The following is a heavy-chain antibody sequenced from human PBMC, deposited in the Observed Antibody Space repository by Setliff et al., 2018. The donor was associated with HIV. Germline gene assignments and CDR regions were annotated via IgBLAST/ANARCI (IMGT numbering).Heavy chain of an antibody. Sequence: SVKVSCKASGGTFSRNPISWVRQAPGQGLEWMGGITPIFGTTKYAQQFQGRVTITADESRTTAYLDLNSLRSGDTAVYYCATAGEMATIGYSYYYMGVWGKGTTVTVSS. CDR1: GGTFSRNP. D-gene: IGHD3-10*01. CDR2: ITPIFGTT. V-gene: IGHV1-69*13. CDR3: ATAGEMATIGYSYYYMGV. J-gene: IGHJ6*03.